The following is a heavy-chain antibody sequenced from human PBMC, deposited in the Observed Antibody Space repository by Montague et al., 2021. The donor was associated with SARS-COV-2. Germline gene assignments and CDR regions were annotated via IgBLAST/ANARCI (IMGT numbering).Heavy chain of an antibody. CDR2: ISSSSSYI. CDR3: ARGYDFWSGGYYYYYGMDV. V-gene: IGHV3-21*01. Sequence: SLRLSCAASGFTFSSYSMNWVRQAPGKGLGWVSSISSSSSYIYYADSVKGRFTISRDNVKNSLYLQMNSLRAEDTAVYYCARGYDFWSGGYYYYYGMDVWGQGTTVTVSS. D-gene: IGHD3-3*01. CDR1: GFTFSSYS. J-gene: IGHJ6*02.